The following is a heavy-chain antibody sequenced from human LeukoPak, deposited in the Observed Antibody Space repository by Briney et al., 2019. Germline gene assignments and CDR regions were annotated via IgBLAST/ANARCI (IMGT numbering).Heavy chain of an antibody. J-gene: IGHJ4*02. CDR2: INPNSGGT. CDR1: GYTLTGYY. V-gene: IGHV1-2*02. D-gene: IGHD2-15*01. Sequence: ASVKVSCKASGYTLTGYYMHWVRQAPGQGLEWMGWINPNSGGTNYAQKFQGRVTMTRDTSISTAYMELSSLRSEDTAVYYCARVRYCSGGSCPYYFDYWGQGTLVTVSS. CDR3: ARVRYCSGGSCPYYFDY.